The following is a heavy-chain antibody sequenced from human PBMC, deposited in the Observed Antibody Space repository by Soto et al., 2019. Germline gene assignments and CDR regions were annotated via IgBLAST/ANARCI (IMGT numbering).Heavy chain of an antibody. CDR3: ARDLDSSGWYHFQH. D-gene: IGHD6-19*01. V-gene: IGHV3-23*01. CDR1: GFTFSSYA. J-gene: IGHJ1*01. CDR2: ISGSGGST. Sequence: GGSLRLSCAASGFTFSSYAMNWVRQAPGKGLEWVSAISGSGGSTYYADSVKGRFTISRDNSKNTLYLQMNSLRAEDTAVYFCARDLDSSGWYHFQHWGQGTLVTVSS.